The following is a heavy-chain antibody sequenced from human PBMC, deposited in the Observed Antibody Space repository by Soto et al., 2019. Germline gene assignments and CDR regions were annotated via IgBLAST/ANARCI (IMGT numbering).Heavy chain of an antibody. CDR3: ARGGVDVVATSAFDY. J-gene: IGHJ4*02. D-gene: IGHD5-12*01. CDR1: GATYSTSA. CDR2: INPILGTP. Sequence: QVQLVQSEAEVKKPGSSVKVSCKASGATYSTSAISWVRQAPGQGLEWMGGINPILGTPDYAHKFQGRVTITADESTSTVYMELGSLRSEDTALYFCARGGVDVVATSAFDYWGQGTLVTVSS. V-gene: IGHV1-69*01.